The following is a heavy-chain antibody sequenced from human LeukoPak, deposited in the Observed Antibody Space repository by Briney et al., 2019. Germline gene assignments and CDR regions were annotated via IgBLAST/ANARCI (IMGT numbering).Heavy chain of an antibody. J-gene: IGHJ4*02. CDR3: ATSSHSYGYGHFDY. CDR2: INPNSGGT. Sequence: ASVKVSCKASGYTFTGYYMHWVRQASGQGLEWMGRINPNSGGTIYAQKFQGRVTMTEDTSTDTAYMELSSLRSEDTAVYYCATSSHSYGYGHFDYWGQGTLVTVSS. CDR1: GYTFTGYY. V-gene: IGHV1-2*06. D-gene: IGHD5-18*01.